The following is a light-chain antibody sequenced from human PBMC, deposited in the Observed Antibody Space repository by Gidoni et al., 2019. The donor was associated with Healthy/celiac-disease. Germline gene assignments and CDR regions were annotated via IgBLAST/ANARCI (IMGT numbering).Light chain of an antibody. V-gene: IGKV3-15*01. CDR1: PSVSSN. Sequence: EIVMTQPPATLSVSPGERATISCRASPSVSSNLAWYQQKPGQAPRLLIYGASTSATGIPARFSGSGSGTEFTLTISSLQSEDFAVYYCQQYNNWPPLTFGGGTKVEIK. CDR2: GAS. J-gene: IGKJ4*01. CDR3: QQYNNWPPLT.